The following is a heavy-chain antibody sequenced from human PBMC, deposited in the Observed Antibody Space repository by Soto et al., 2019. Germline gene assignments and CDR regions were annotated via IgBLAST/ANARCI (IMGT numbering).Heavy chain of an antibody. J-gene: IGHJ4*02. Sequence: GGSLRLSCAASGFTFNFYALRWLRQAPGKGLEWVSTISGSGDSTYYADALKGRFTISRDNSKNTMYLQMNSLRGDDTAIYYCAKARGSSERIHYYWGQGIVVTVSS. CDR1: GFTFNFYA. V-gene: IGHV3-23*01. D-gene: IGHD3-22*01. CDR2: ISGSGDST. CDR3: AKARGSSERIHYY.